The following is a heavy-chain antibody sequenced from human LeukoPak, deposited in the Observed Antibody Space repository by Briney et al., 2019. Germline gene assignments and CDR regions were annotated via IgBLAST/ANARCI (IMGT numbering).Heavy chain of an antibody. CDR2: ISYDGSNK. CDR3: ARDRPFYYGSGSYYNGPLDY. D-gene: IGHD3-10*01. CDR1: GFTFSSYA. V-gene: IGHV3-30*04. Sequence: PGGSLRLSCAASGFTFSSYAMHWVRQAPGKGLEWVAVISYDGSNKYYADSVKGRFTISRDNSKNTLYLQMNSLRAEDTAAYYCARDRPFYYGSGSYYNGPLDYWGQGSLVTVSS. J-gene: IGHJ4*02.